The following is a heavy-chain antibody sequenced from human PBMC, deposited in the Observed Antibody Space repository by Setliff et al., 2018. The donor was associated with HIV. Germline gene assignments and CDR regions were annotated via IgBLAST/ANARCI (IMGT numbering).Heavy chain of an antibody. CDR1: GGSFSDYY. V-gene: IGHV4-34*01. J-gene: IGHJ4*02. CDR2: VHHTGYL. D-gene: IGHD4-17*01. Sequence: SETLSLTCAVYGGSFSDYYWSWIRQSPGKGLEWIAEVHHTGYLNYDPSLKSRVTISRDPSAKQFSLKMTSMTAADTAVYYCAAFFVTPLMTQDFWGQGTLVTV. CDR3: AAFFVTPLMTQDF.